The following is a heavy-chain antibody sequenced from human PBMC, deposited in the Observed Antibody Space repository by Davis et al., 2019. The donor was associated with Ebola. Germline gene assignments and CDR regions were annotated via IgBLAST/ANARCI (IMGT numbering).Heavy chain of an antibody. CDR1: GYTFSSYG. CDR3: ARRHIAARYYYYYGMDV. Sequence: ASVKVSCKTSGYTFSSYGISWVRRAPGQGLEWMGWISTYNGDTSYAQNPQGRITMTTDTSTSTAYMELSSLRSEDPAVYYCARRHIAARYYYYYGMDVWGQGTTVTVSS. V-gene: IGHV1-18*01. J-gene: IGHJ6*02. CDR2: ISTYNGDT. D-gene: IGHD6-6*01.